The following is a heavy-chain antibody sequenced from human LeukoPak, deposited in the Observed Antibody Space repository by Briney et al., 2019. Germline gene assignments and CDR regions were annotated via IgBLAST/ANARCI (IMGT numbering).Heavy chain of an antibody. CDR2: INSGGSDT. D-gene: IGHD6-13*01. Sequence: GGSLRLSCAASGFTFSSYWMRWVRQAPGKGLVWVSRINSGGSDTTYADSVKGRFTISRDNAKNTLYLQMNSLRAEDTAVYYCARVGVFEAAAGQFDYWGQGTLVTVSS. V-gene: IGHV3-74*01. CDR3: ARVGVFEAAAGQFDY. CDR1: GFTFSSYW. J-gene: IGHJ4*02.